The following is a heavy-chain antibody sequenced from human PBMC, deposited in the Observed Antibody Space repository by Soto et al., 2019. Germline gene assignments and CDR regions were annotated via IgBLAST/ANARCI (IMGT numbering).Heavy chain of an antibody. Sequence: SETVSLTCTVSDGSISTYYWSWIRQPPGKGLEGIGYIYCSGSTNYNPSLKSRVTISVDTSKNQFSLKLSSVTAADTAVYYCARVWGYYFDYWGQGTLVTVSS. J-gene: IGHJ4*02. CDR1: DGSISTYY. V-gene: IGHV4-59*01. CDR3: ARVWGYYFDY. CDR2: IYCSGST. D-gene: IGHD2-21*01.